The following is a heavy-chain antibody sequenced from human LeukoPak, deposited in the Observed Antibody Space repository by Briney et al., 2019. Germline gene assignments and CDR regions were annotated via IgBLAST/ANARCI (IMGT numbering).Heavy chain of an antibody. J-gene: IGHJ6*02. CDR3: ARDRFYGSGGMDV. V-gene: IGHV3-66*01. Sequence: GGSLTLSCAASGFTVSSNYMSCVRQAPGKGLEWVSVIYTGGSTYYADSLKGRFTISKDNFKNTLYLQMNSLRAEDTAVYYCARDRFYGSGGMDVWGQGTTVTVSS. CDR1: GFTVSSNY. CDR2: IYTGGST. D-gene: IGHD3-10*01.